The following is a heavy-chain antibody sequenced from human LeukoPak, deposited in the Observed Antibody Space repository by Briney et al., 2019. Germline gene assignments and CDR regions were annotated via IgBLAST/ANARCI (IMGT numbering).Heavy chain of an antibody. D-gene: IGHD5-18*01. J-gene: IGHJ4*02. CDR1: GFIFGTYA. V-gene: IGHV3-23*01. CDR2: ISGSGRST. Sequence: GGSLRLSCAASGFIFGTYAMSWVRQAPGKGLEWVSAISGSGRSTYYADSVKGRFTISRDNSKNTLYLQMNSLRAEDTAVYYCAKGRGYSYGAIDYWGQGTLVTVSS. CDR3: AKGRGYSYGAIDY.